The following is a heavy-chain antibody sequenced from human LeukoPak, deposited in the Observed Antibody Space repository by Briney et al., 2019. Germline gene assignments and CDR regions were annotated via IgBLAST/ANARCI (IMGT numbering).Heavy chain of an antibody. CDR3: AKYYDILTGYLYPDY. V-gene: IGHV3-23*01. Sequence: GGSLRLSCAASGFTFSSYAMSWVRQAPGKGLEWVSAISGSGGSTYYADSVKGRFTISRDNSKNTLYLQMNSLRAEDTAVYYCAKYYDILTGYLYPDYWRQGTLVTVSS. CDR2: ISGSGGST. CDR1: GFTFSSYA. D-gene: IGHD3-9*01. J-gene: IGHJ4*02.